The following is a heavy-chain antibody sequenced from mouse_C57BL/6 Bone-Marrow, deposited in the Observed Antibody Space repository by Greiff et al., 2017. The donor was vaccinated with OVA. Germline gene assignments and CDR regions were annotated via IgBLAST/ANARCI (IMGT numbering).Heavy chain of an antibody. CDR3: AIDGYYVFAY. V-gene: IGHV1-4*01. J-gene: IGHJ3*01. CDR1: GYTFTSYT. D-gene: IGHD2-3*01. Sequence: VQLQQSGAELARPGASVKMSCKASGYTFTSYTMHWVKQRPGQGLEWIGYINPSSGYTKYNQKFKDKATLTADKSSSTAYMQLSSLTSEDSAVYYCAIDGYYVFAYWGQGTLVTVSA. CDR2: INPSSGYT.